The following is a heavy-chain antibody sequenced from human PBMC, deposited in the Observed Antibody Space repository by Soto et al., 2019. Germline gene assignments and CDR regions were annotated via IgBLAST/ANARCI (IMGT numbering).Heavy chain of an antibody. V-gene: IGHV1-69*04. CDR2: IFPLLAMV. CDR3: VKEDGSGFKS. D-gene: IGHD5-12*01. CDR1: GGDLTNSG. J-gene: IGHJ4*02. Sequence: QVHLVQSGAEMKKPGSSVKVSCKVSGGDLTNSGISWVRQAPGQGLEWMGGIFPLLAMVDYSQKFQGRVTITADGSTNTAYIDMGTLRSEGTAVYYCVKEDGSGFKSWGQGTQVIVSS.